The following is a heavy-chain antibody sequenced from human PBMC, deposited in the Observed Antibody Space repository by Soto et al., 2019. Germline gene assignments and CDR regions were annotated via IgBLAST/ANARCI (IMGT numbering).Heavy chain of an antibody. CDR3: ARGRSFRLVGVPLDS. V-gene: IGHV4-38-2*01. Sequence: SETLSLTCGVSCFSIQTSYFRGWIRQPPGKGLEWIGLISHSGRAISHPSFASRATISLDTTNNAFSLTLKSVTAADTAVYYCARGRSFRLVGVPLDSWGQGTLVTVSS. CDR2: ISHSGRA. CDR1: CFSIQTSYF. J-gene: IGHJ4*02. D-gene: IGHD3-16*02.